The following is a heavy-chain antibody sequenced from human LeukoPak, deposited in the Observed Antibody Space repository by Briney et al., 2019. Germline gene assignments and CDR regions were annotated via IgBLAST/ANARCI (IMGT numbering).Heavy chain of an antibody. CDR1: GGTFSSYA. CDR2: IIPIFGTA. Sequence: ASVKVSCKASGGTFSSYAISWVRQAPGQGLEWMGGIIPIFGTANYAQKFQGRVTITADKSTSTAYMELSSLRSEDTAVYYCARDGERYSYGGGVFGFWGQGTLVTVSS. J-gene: IGHJ4*02. D-gene: IGHD5-18*01. V-gene: IGHV1-69*06. CDR3: ARDGERYSYGGGVFGF.